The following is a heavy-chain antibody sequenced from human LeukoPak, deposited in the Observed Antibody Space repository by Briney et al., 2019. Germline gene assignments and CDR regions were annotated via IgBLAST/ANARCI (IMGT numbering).Heavy chain of an antibody. CDR3: ARERPYYDFWSGRDSGYYYYMDV. CDR2: IYYSGST. CDR1: GGSISSYY. Sequence: SETLSLTCTVSGGSISSYYWSWIRQPPGKGLEWIGYIYYSGSTNYNPSLKSRVTISVDTSKNQFSLKLSSVTAADTAVYYCARERPYYDFWSGRDSGYYYYMDVWGKGTTVTVSS. J-gene: IGHJ6*03. V-gene: IGHV4-59*12. D-gene: IGHD3-3*01.